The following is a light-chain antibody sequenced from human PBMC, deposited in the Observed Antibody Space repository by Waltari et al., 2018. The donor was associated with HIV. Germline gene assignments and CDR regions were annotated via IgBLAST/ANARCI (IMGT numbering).Light chain of an antibody. CDR2: DVN. CDR3: SSYSTTNTYVV. Sequence: QSALAQPASVSGSLGQSVAISCSGSTSDIAGSFHSVAWYQQHAGKPPKLLIYDVNKQPSGVSDRFSGFRSGNMASLTIAGLQTDDESIYFGSSYSTTNTYVVFGGGTKVTVL. J-gene: IGLJ2*01. CDR1: TSDIAGSFHS. V-gene: IGLV2-14*03.